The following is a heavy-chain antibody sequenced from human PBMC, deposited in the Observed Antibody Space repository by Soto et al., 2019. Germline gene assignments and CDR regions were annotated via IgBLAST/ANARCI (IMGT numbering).Heavy chain of an antibody. CDR2: IHNSGST. CDR3: ADGGSSPAGACHGGMDV. CDR1: GGSVRSNPYY. V-gene: IGHV4-61*01. D-gene: IGHD3-10*01. J-gene: IGHJ6*02. Sequence: PSETLSLTCSVSGGSVRSNPYYWTRLRQPPGKGLEWIGYIHNSGSTNYNPSLKSRVTISVDMSKNQFSLKLSSVTAADTAVYYCADGGSSPAGACHGGMDVWGQGTPVTVSS.